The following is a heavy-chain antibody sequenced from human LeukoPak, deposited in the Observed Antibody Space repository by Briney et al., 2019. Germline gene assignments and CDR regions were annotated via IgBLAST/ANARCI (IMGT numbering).Heavy chain of an antibody. CDR2: INPNSGGT. CDR1: GYTFTDYY. D-gene: IGHD3-10*01. V-gene: IGHV1-2*02. Sequence: ASVKVSCKASGYTFTDYYIHWVRQAPGQGLEWMGWINPNSGGTNYAQNFQGRVTMTRDTSISTAYMELSSLRSEDTAVYYCARRMVRGVIMLWAYYMDVWGKGTTVTVSS. J-gene: IGHJ6*03. CDR3: ARRMVRGVIMLWAYYMDV.